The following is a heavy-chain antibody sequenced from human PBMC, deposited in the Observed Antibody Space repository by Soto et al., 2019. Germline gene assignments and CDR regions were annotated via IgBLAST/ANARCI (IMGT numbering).Heavy chain of an antibody. V-gene: IGHV3-33*01. CDR3: ARDITSIAVAVSGY. CDR1: GFTFSSSA. D-gene: IGHD6-19*01. J-gene: IGHJ4*02. Sequence: PGGSLRLSCAASGFTFSSSAMHWVRQAPGKGLDWVAVIWFDGNNKYYADSVKGRFTISRDNSKNTLYLQMNSLRAEDTAVYYCARDITSIAVAVSGYWGQGTLVTVSS. CDR2: IWFDGNNK.